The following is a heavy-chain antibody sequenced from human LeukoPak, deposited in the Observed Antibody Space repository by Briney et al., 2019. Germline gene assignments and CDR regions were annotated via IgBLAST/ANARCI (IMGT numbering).Heavy chain of an antibody. CDR3: AKDRKQLGFDY. Sequence: GGSLRLSCAASGFTFSSYSMNWVRQAPGKGLEWVSYISSSSSTIYYADSVKGRFTISRDNAKNSLYLQMNSLRAEDTAVYYCAKDRKQLGFDYWGQGTLVTVSS. D-gene: IGHD1-1*01. CDR2: ISSSSSTI. J-gene: IGHJ4*02. CDR1: GFTFSSYS. V-gene: IGHV3-48*01.